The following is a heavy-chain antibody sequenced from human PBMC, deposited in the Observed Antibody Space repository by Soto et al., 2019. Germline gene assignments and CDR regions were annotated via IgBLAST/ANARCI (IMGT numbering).Heavy chain of an antibody. CDR3: XXXXLTTTVTTVGY. CDR2: ISYHGSDK. J-gene: IGHJ4*02. CDR1: GFTFSNYG. V-gene: IGHV3-30*03. Sequence: QVQLVESGGGVVQPGRSLRLSCAASGFTFSNYGMHWVRQAPGKGLEWVAVISYHGSDKYYADSVKGRFTISRDNSKNTLYLQMDSLRAXXTAXXXXXXXXLTTTVTTVGYWGQGTLVTVXS. D-gene: IGHD4-17*01.